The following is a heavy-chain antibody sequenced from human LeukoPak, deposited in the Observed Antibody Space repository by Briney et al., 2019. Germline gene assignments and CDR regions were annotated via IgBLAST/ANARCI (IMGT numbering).Heavy chain of an antibody. CDR1: GFTFSSYG. Sequence: QSGGSLRLSSEASGFTFSSYGIHWVRQAPGKGLEWVAAISNDGNNKYYADSVKGRFTISRDNSKNTLYLQMNSLRAEDTAVYYCAKEIYYGSGSYPDYWGQGTLVIVSS. J-gene: IGHJ4*02. CDR2: ISNDGNNK. CDR3: AKEIYYGSGSYPDY. D-gene: IGHD3-10*01. V-gene: IGHV3-30*18.